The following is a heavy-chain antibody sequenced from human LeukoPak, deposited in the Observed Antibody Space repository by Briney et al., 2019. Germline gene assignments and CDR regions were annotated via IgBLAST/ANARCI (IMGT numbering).Heavy chain of an antibody. J-gene: IGHJ4*02. D-gene: IGHD3-22*01. V-gene: IGHV4-61*02. CDR3: ARDLTQFYYDSSGYPSYFDY. Sequence: SETLSLTCTVSGGSISSGSYYWSWIRQPAGKGLEWICRIYAIGSTNYNPSLKSRVTISIDTSKNQFSPKLISVTAADTAVYYCARDLTQFYYDSSGYPSYFDYWGQGALVTVSS. CDR2: IYAIGST. CDR1: GGSISSGSYY.